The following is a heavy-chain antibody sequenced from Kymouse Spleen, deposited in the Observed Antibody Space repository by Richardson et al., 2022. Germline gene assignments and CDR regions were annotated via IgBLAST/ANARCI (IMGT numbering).Heavy chain of an antibody. J-gene: IGHJ4*02. CDR3: ARDRGVVVPAAIFFDY. V-gene: IGHV3-33*01. Sequence: QVQLVESGGGVVQPGRSLRLSCAASGFTFSSYGMHWVRQAPGKGLEWVAVIWYDGSNKYYADSVKGRFTISRDNSKNTLYLQMNSLRAEDTAVYYCARDRGVVVPAAIFFDYWGQGTLVTVSS. CDR2: IWYDGSNK. D-gene: IGHD2-2*02. CDR1: GFTFSSYG.